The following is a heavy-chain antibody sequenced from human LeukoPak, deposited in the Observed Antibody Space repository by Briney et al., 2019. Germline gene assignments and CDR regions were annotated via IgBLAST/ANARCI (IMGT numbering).Heavy chain of an antibody. CDR2: IYYSGST. Sequence: SETLSLTCTVSGGSISSSGYYWGWIRQPPGKGLEWIGSIYYSGSTYYNPSLKSRVTISVDTSKNQFSLKLSSVTAADTAVYYCARHRGRILRDMGFDYWGQGTLVTVSS. J-gene: IGHJ4*02. D-gene: IGHD2-15*01. V-gene: IGHV4-39*01. CDR3: ARHRGRILRDMGFDY. CDR1: GGSISSSGYY.